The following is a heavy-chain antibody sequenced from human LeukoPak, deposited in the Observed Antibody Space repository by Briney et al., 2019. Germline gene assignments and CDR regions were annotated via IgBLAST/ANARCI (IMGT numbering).Heavy chain of an antibody. Sequence: SETLSLTCTVSGGSISSSSYYWGWIRQPPGKGLEWIGSIYYSGSTYYNPSLKSRVTISVDTSKNQFSLKLSSVTAADTAVYYCARDVHHDYYYGMDVWGQGTTVTVSS. CDR3: ARDVHHDYYYGMDV. CDR2: IYYSGST. V-gene: IGHV4-39*02. J-gene: IGHJ6*02. CDR1: GGSISSSSYY. D-gene: IGHD1-1*01.